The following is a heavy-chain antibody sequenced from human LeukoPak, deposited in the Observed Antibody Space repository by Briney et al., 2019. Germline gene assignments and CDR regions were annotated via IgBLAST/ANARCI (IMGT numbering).Heavy chain of an antibody. Sequence: GGSLRLSCAASGFTVSSNYMSWVRQAPGKGLEWVSVIYSGGSTYYADSVKGRFTISRDNSKNTLYLQMNSLRAEDTAVYYCARGNVEMATFDYWGQGTLVTVSS. CDR1: GFTVSSNY. CDR3: ARGNVEMATFDY. CDR2: IYSGGST. D-gene: IGHD5-24*01. V-gene: IGHV3-66*01. J-gene: IGHJ4*02.